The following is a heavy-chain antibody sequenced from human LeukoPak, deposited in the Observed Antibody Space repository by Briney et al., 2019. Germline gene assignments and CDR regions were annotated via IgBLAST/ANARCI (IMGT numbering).Heavy chain of an antibody. V-gene: IGHV3-33*01. D-gene: IGHD3-10*01. Sequence: GGSLRLSCAASGFTFSSYGMHWVRQAPGKGLEWVAVIWYDGSNKYYADSVKGRFTISRDNSKKTMYLQMNSLRAEDTAVYYCARDQGITMVRGVMMSYPFDPWGQGTLVTVSS. CDR3: ARDQGITMVRGVMMSYPFDP. CDR1: GFTFSSYG. CDR2: IWYDGSNK. J-gene: IGHJ5*02.